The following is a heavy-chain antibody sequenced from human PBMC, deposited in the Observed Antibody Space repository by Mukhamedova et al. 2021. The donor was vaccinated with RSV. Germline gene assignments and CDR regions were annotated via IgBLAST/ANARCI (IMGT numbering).Heavy chain of an antibody. Sequence: GKALEWLAHIFSNDEKSYSTSLKSRLTISKDTSKSQVVLTMTNMDPVDTATYYCAREARVGYSSPVGGMDVWGQGTTVTVSS. D-gene: IGHD6-13*01. V-gene: IGHV2-26*01. J-gene: IGHJ6*02. CDR3: AREARVGYSSPVGGMDV. CDR2: IFSNDEK.